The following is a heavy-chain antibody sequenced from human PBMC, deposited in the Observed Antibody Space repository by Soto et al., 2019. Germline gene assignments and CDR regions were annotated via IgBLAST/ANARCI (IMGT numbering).Heavy chain of an antibody. D-gene: IGHD6-13*01. V-gene: IGHV4-59*08. CDR3: GRTGKAAVVFDY. CDR2: IYYSGST. CDR1: GGSISSYY. Sequence: SETLSLTCTVSGGSISSYYWSWIRQPPGKGLEWIGYIYYSGSTNYNPSLKSRFTISVDTSKNQFSLKLSSVTAADTAVYYCGRTGKAAVVFDYWGQGTLVTVSS. J-gene: IGHJ4*02.